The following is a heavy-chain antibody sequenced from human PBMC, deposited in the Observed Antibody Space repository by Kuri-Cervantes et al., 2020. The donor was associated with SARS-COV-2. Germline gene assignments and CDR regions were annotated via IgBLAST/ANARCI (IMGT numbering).Heavy chain of an antibody. CDR1: GYTFTGYY. CDR2: INPNSGGT. J-gene: IGHJ5*02. D-gene: IGHD1-1*01. CDR3: AILYWSDGNWFDP. Sequence: ASVKVSCKASGYTFTGYYMHWVRQAPGQGLEWMGWINPNSGGTNYAQKFQGRVTMTRDTSISTAYMELSRLRSDDTAVYYCAILYWSDGNWFDPWGQGTLVTVSS. V-gene: IGHV1-2*02.